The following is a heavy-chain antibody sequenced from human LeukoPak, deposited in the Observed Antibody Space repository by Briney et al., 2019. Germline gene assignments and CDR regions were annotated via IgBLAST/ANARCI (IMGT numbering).Heavy chain of an antibody. CDR2: TSYDGSNR. CDR1: GFTFSSYG. V-gene: IGHV3-30*18. Sequence: PGRSLRLSCAASGFTFSSYGMHWVRQAPGKGLEWVAATSYDGSNRHYADSVKGRFTISRDNSKNTLYLQINSLRDEDTAVYYCGKRGHFCGSTDPYYIDYWGQGILVTVSS. CDR3: GKRGHFCGSTDPYYIDY. J-gene: IGHJ4*02. D-gene: IGHD3-10*01.